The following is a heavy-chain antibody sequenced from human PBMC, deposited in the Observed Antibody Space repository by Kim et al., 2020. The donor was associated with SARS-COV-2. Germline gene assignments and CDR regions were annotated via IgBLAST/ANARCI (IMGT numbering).Heavy chain of an antibody. V-gene: IGHV3-11*01. CDR1: GFTFSDYY. CDR2: ISSSGSTI. Sequence: GGSLRLSCAASGFTFSDYYLSWIRQAPGKGLEWVSYISSSGSTIYYADSVKGRFTISRDNAKNSLYLQMNSLRAEDTAVYYCAREHDYGVFDYWGQGTLVTVSS. J-gene: IGHJ4*02. CDR3: AREHDYGVFDY. D-gene: IGHD4-17*01.